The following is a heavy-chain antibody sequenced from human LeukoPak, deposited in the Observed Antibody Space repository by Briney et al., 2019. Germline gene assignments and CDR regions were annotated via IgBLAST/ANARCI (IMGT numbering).Heavy chain of an antibody. Sequence: QPGGSLRLSCAASGFTFSDRYMHWVRQAPGKGLEWVGRARNKGNSYSTEYAASVRGRFTISRDDSKNSLYLQMNSLKTEDTAVYYCVRISSSGYYSFDYWGQGTLVTVSS. V-gene: IGHV3-72*01. D-gene: IGHD3-22*01. CDR3: VRISSSGYYSFDY. CDR1: GFTFSDRY. J-gene: IGHJ4*02. CDR2: ARNKGNSYST.